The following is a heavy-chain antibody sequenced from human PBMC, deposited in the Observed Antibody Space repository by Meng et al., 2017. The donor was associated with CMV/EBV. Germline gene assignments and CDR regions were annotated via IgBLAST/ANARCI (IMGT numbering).Heavy chain of an antibody. D-gene: IGHD5-18*01. Sequence: YGGSFSGSYWRWIRQPPGKGLEWIGDINHSGSTNSNPSLKSRVTISVDTSKTQFSLKLSSVTAADTAVYYCARGRPPGYSYGGYFDYWGQGTLVTVSS. CDR1: GGSFSGSY. CDR3: ARGRPPGYSYGGYFDY. V-gene: IGHV4-34*01. CDR2: INHSGST. J-gene: IGHJ4*02.